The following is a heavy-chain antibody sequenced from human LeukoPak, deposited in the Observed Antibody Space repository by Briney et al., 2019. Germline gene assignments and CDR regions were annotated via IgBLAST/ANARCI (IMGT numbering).Heavy chain of an antibody. CDR3: ASAIAAAGIIDY. J-gene: IGHJ4*02. V-gene: IGHV3-30-3*01. D-gene: IGHD6-13*01. Sequence: GGSLRLSCAASGFTFSSCAMHWVRQAPGKGLEWVAVISYDGSNKYYADSVKGRFTISRDNSKNTLYLQMNSLRAEDTAVYYCASAIAAAGIIDYWGQGTLVTVSS. CDR2: ISYDGSNK. CDR1: GFTFSSCA.